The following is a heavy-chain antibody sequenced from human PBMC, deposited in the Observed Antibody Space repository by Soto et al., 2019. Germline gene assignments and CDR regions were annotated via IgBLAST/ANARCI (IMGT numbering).Heavy chain of an antibody. CDR3: PITRGSGMGTFGDWFDP. J-gene: IGHJ5*02. Sequence: SETLSLTCAGSGGSISSSNWWSWVRQPPGKGLEWIGEIYHSGSTNYNPSLKSRVTMSVEKSKNQFSLKLSSVTAADTAVYYCPITRGSGMGTFGDWFDPRGQGTLVTVSS. D-gene: IGHD6-19*01. V-gene: IGHV4-4*02. CDR1: GGSISSSNW. CDR2: IYHSGST.